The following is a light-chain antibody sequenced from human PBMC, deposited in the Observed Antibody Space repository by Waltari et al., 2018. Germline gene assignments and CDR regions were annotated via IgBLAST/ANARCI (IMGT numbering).Light chain of an antibody. CDR2: NVS. J-gene: IGKJ4*01. CDR1: QSLVHSDGNTY. Sequence: DVVMTQSPLSLPVTLGQPASISCRSSQSLVHSDGNTYLNWFQQRPGQSARRLIYNVSNRDSGVPDRFSGSGSGTDFTLKISRVEAEDVGIYYCMQGTHWPWTFGGGTKVEIK. CDR3: MQGTHWPWT. V-gene: IGKV2-30*02.